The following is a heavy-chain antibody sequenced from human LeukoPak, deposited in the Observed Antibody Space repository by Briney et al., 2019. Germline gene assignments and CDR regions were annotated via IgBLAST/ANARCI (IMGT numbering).Heavy chain of an antibody. Sequence: PGGSLRLSCAASGFTFSNYNMNWVRQAPGKGLEWVSYISSSSSTRYYADSVKGRFTISRDNAKNSLYLQMNSLRAEDTAVYYCAREGGYDFWSGYYDYWGQGTLVTVSS. J-gene: IGHJ4*02. CDR1: GFTFSNYN. CDR2: ISSSSSTR. CDR3: AREGGYDFWSGYYDY. V-gene: IGHV3-48*01. D-gene: IGHD3-3*01.